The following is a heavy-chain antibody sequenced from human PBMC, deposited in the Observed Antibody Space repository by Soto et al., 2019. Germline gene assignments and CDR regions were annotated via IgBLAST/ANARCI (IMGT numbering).Heavy chain of an antibody. Sequence: ASVKVSFKAAGYTFIDYDMHWVRQAPGQGFEWMGRISPKSGGTNYAQKFQGRVTRTSDTSLNTAYMELSSLMSEDTAVDYCTTVYYDFWSGYGPFDYWGQGTLVTVSS. J-gene: IGHJ4*02. CDR3: TTVYYDFWSGYGPFDY. CDR2: ISPKSGGT. V-gene: IGHV1-2*02. D-gene: IGHD3-3*01. CDR1: GYTFIDYD.